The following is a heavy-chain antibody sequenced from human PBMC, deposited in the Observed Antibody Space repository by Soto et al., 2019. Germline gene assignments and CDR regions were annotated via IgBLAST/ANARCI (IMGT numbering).Heavy chain of an antibody. Sequence: QVQLQESGPGLVKPSETLSLTCTVSGGSISSYYWSWIRQPPGKGLEWIGYIYYSGRTNYNPSLKSRGTISVDTSTNQSSRKLSSVTAADPAVYYCARNSITMVRGVISPPNWFDPWGQGTLVTVSS. CDR1: GGSISSYY. D-gene: IGHD3-10*01. CDR2: IYYSGRT. CDR3: ARNSITMVRGVISPPNWFDP. V-gene: IGHV4-59*08. J-gene: IGHJ5*02.